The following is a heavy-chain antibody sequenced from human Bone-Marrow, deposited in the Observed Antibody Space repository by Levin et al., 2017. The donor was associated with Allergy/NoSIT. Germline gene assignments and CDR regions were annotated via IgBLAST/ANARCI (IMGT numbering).Heavy chain of an antibody. D-gene: IGHD3-10*01. CDR3: ARQLYGSGSYYLLYFDY. Sequence: GESLKISCKGSGYSFTSYWIGWVRQMPGKGLEWMGIIYPGDSDTRYSPSFQGQVTISADKSISTAYLQWSSLKASDTAMYYCARQLYGSGSYYLLYFDYWGQGTLVTVSS. CDR2: IYPGDSDT. CDR1: GYSFTSYW. V-gene: IGHV5-51*01. J-gene: IGHJ4*02.